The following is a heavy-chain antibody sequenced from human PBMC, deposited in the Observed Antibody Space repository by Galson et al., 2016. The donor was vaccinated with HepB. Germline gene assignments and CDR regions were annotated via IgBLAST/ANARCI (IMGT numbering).Heavy chain of an antibody. V-gene: IGHV3-23*01. CDR2: ISGSGDT. J-gene: IGHJ3*02. CDR1: GFTFSTYA. CDR3: VRDRTYSGSYLDAFDI. Sequence: SLRLSCAASGFTFSTYAMSSVRRAPGKGLEWVSGISGSGDTKFADSVKGRFTISRDNAKNSLYLQMNSLRAEDTAVYYCVRDRTYSGSYLDAFDIWGQGTMVTVSS. D-gene: IGHD1-26*01.